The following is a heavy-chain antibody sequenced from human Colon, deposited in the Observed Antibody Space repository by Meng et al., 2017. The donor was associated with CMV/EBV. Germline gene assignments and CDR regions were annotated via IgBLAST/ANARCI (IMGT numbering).Heavy chain of an antibody. CDR2: ISSSGTTI. CDR3: ARELNVVVGLRWFDP. Sequence: SGFTSRDYYMSWIRRAPGRGLEWVSYISSSGTTIYCTDSVKGRFTISRDNAKNSLHLQMDSLRAEDTAAYYCARELNVVVGLRWFDPWGPGTLVTVSS. V-gene: IGHV3-11*01. J-gene: IGHJ5*02. D-gene: IGHD1-26*01. CDR1: GFTSRDYY.